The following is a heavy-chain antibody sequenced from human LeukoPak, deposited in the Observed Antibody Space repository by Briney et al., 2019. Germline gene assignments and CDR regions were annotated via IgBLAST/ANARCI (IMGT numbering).Heavy chain of an antibody. Sequence: GGSLRLSCAASGFTFNNYGMHWVRQAPGKGLEWVAVISYDGRNIHYPDSVKGRFTISRDISTDTLWLQMDSPRTEDTAVYYCAKGPLRGTAAAIDYWGQGTLVTVSS. D-gene: IGHD2-2*01. CDR1: GFTFNNYG. V-gene: IGHV3-30*18. J-gene: IGHJ4*02. CDR3: AKGPLRGTAAAIDY. CDR2: ISYDGRNI.